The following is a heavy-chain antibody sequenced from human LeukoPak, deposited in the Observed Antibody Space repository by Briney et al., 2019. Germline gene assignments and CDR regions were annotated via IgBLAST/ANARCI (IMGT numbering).Heavy chain of an antibody. Sequence: PGGSLRLSCATSGFSFSNAWMNWVRQAPGKGLEWVTVISYDGSNKYYVDSVKGRFTISRDNSKNTLYLQMNSLRAEDTAVYYCAREGYYYDSSGYFYYNYYGMDVWSQGTTVTVSS. J-gene: IGHJ6*02. V-gene: IGHV3-30*19. D-gene: IGHD3-22*01. CDR3: AREGYYYDSSGYFYYNYYGMDV. CDR1: GFSFSNAW. CDR2: ISYDGSNK.